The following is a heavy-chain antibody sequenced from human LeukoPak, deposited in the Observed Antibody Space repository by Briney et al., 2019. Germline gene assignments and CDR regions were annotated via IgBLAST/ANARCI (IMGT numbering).Heavy chain of an antibody. V-gene: IGHV1-18*01. J-gene: IGHJ6*02. CDR3: ARDRGYGSGHTDYGMDV. D-gene: IGHD3-10*01. Sequence: ASVKVSCKASGGTFSSYAISWVRQAPGQGLEWMGWISAYNGNTNYAQKLQGRVTMTTDTSTGTAYMELRSLRSDDTAVYYCARDRGYGSGHTDYGMDVWGQGITVTVSS. CDR1: GGTFSSYA. CDR2: ISAYNGNT.